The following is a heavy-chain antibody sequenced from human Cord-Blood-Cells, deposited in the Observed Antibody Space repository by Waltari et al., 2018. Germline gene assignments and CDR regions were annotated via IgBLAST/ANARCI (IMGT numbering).Heavy chain of an antibody. J-gene: IGHJ4*02. Sequence: QVQLQQWGAGLLKPSETLSLTCAVYGGSFSGYYWSWLRQPPGKGLEWIGEINHSGSTNSNPSLKSRVTISVDTSKNQFSLKLSSVTAADTAVYYCARGHGELLSSTSCFDYWGQGTLVTVSS. CDR1: GGSFSGYY. D-gene: IGHD2-2*01. CDR3: ARGHGELLSSTSCFDY. V-gene: IGHV4-34*01. CDR2: INHSGST.